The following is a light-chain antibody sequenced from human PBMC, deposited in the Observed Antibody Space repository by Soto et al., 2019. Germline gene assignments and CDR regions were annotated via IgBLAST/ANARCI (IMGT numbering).Light chain of an antibody. CDR2: KAS. CDR1: ESISTW. V-gene: IGKV1-5*03. Sequence: DIHMTQSHSTLSASLGDRVTITCRASESISTWFAWYQQKPGKAPNLLIYKASSLESGVPSRFSVSGSGTEFTLTISRLQNDDFATYYCQQYNIYSWTFGQGTKVDIK. J-gene: IGKJ1*01. CDR3: QQYNIYSWT.